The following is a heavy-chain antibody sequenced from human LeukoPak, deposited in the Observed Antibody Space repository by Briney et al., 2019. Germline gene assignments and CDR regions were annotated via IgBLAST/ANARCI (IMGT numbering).Heavy chain of an antibody. CDR3: ARDLANWGSGRGAFDI. J-gene: IGHJ3*02. Sequence: GGSLRLSCAASGFTFSSYSMNWVRQAPGKGLEWVSYISSSSSTIYYADSVKGRFTISRDSAKNSLYLQMNSLRAEDTAVYYCARDLANWGSGRGAFDIWGQGTMVTVSS. CDR1: GFTFSSYS. CDR2: ISSSSSTI. V-gene: IGHV3-48*01. D-gene: IGHD7-27*01.